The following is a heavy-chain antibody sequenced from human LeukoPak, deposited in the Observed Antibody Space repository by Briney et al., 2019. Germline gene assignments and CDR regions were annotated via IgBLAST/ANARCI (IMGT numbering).Heavy chain of an antibody. J-gene: IGHJ5*02. D-gene: IGHD2-2*01. CDR1: GGSFSSYT. CDR2: IYYSGST. Sequence: SETLSLTCTVSGGSFSSYTWSWFRQPPGKGLEWISYIYYSGSTNYYPSLKSRVTISVDTSKSQLSLKLNSVTAADTAVYYCAGYRFCSTTLFYWRFDPWGQGTLVTVSS. CDR3: AGYRFCSTTLFYWRFDP. V-gene: IGHV4-59*08.